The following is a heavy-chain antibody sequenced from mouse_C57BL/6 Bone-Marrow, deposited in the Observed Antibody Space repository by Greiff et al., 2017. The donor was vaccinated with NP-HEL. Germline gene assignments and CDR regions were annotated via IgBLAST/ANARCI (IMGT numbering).Heavy chain of an antibody. CDR3: ARNWPYFDV. CDR2: IWSGGST. J-gene: IGHJ1*03. CDR1: GFSLTSYG. V-gene: IGHV2-2*01. Sequence: VQLKQSGPGLVQPSQSLSITCTVSGFSLTSYGVHWVRQSPGKGLEWLGVIWSGGSTDYNAAFISRLSISKDNSKSQVFFKMNSLQADDTAIYYCARNWPYFDVWGTGTTVTVSS.